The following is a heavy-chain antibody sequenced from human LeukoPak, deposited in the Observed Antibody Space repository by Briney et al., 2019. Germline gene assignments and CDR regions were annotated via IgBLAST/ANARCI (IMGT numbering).Heavy chain of an antibody. CDR1: GGSFSGYF. Sequence: SQTLSLTCAVYGGSFSGYFWSWIRQPPGKGLERIGEINHSGSTNYNPSLKSRVTISVDTSKNQFSLKLSSVTAADTAVYYCARRKRSGCSSTSCLLNWFDPWGQGTLVTVSS. J-gene: IGHJ5*02. V-gene: IGHV4-34*01. CDR3: ARRKRSGCSSTSCLLNWFDP. CDR2: INHSGST. D-gene: IGHD2-2*01.